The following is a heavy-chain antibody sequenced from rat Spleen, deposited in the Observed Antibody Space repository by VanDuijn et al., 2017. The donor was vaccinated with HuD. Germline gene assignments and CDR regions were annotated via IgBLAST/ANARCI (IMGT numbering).Heavy chain of an antibody. Sequence: EVQLVESGGGLVQPGRSLKLSCVASGFTFSIYYMAWVRQAPTKGLEWVAYISTGGGSTYYRDSVKGRFTISRDNAKSTLYLQMDSLRSEDTATYYCAKDPWDSGANWFAYWGQGTLVTVSS. CDR2: ISTGGGST. V-gene: IGHV5-27*01. CDR3: AKDPWDSGANWFAY. CDR1: GFTFSIYY. D-gene: IGHD4-3*01. J-gene: IGHJ3*01.